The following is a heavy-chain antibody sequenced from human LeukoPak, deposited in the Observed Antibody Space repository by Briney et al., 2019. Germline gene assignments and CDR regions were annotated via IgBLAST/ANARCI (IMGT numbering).Heavy chain of an antibody. CDR1: GFTFSDYY. CDR3: ATYKNQPHTLFFDF. Sequence: PGGSLRLSCAASGFTFSDYYMSWIRQAPGKGLEWVSYISSSSSYTNYADSVKGRFTISRDNARNSLSLQMNSLRSEDTAVYYCATYKNQPHTLFFDFWGQGALVTVSA. V-gene: IGHV3-11*06. J-gene: IGHJ4*02. CDR2: ISSSSSYT. D-gene: IGHD1-1*01.